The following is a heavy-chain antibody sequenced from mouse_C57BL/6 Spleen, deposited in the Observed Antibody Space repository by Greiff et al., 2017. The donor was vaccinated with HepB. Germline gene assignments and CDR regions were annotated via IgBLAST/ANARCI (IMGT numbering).Heavy chain of an antibody. Sequence: DVKLQESGPGLVKPSQSLSLTCSVTGYSITSGYYWNWIRKFPGNKLEWMGYISYDGSNNYNPSLKNRISITRDTAKNQFFLKLNSVTTEDTATYYCAREESRWAMDYWGQGTSVTVSS. J-gene: IGHJ4*01. CDR3: AREESRWAMDY. V-gene: IGHV3-6*01. D-gene: IGHD1-1*02. CDR1: GYSITSGYY. CDR2: ISYDGSN.